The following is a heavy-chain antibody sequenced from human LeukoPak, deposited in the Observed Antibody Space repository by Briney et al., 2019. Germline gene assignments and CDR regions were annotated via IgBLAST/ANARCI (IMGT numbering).Heavy chain of an antibody. CDR1: RFTFSSYG. Sequence: GGSLTLSCAASRFTFSSYGMHWVRQAPGKGLEWVALIWFDGSNKYYADSVKGRFTISRDNSKNTLFLQMNSLTTEDTAVYYCARGAGTTVYYIDVWGNGTTVTVSS. J-gene: IGHJ6*03. CDR3: ARGAGTTVYYIDV. D-gene: IGHD1-7*01. CDR2: IWFDGSNK. V-gene: IGHV3-30*02.